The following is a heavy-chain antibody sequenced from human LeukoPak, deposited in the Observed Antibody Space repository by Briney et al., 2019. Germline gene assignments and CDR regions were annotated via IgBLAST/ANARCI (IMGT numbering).Heavy chain of an antibody. Sequence: SETLSLTCAVYGGSFSGYYWSWIRQPPGKGLEWIGEIYHSGSTDSNPSLKSRVTISVDTSRSQFSLKVNSLTAADTAVYYCARASGYSSGWYRDYYGMDVWGQGTTVTVSS. D-gene: IGHD6-19*01. J-gene: IGHJ6*02. V-gene: IGHV4-34*01. CDR3: ARASGYSSGWYRDYYGMDV. CDR1: GGSFSGYY. CDR2: IYHSGST.